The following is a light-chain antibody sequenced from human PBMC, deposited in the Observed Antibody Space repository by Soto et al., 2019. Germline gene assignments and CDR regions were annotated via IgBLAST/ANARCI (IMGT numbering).Light chain of an antibody. V-gene: IGKV1-5*03. J-gene: IGKJ2*01. Sequence: DIPMYQSPSALSASVGDRVTITCRASQDVSHWLAWYQQKPGQAPKLVIYKASSLESGVPSRFSGRGSGTEFTLTIRDLQPDDFATYYCQHDDSYPYTFGQGTSLEIK. CDR3: QHDDSYPYT. CDR2: KAS. CDR1: QDVSHW.